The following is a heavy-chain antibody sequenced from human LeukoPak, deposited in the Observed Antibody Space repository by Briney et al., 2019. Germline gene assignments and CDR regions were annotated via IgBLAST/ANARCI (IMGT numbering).Heavy chain of an antibody. CDR2: INTNTGNP. CDR3: ARGSGSPPYFEY. CDR1: GYTFTSYA. Sequence: ASVKVPCKTSGYTFTSYAMHWVRQAPGQGLEWLGWINTNTGNPTYAQGFTGRFVFSLDTSVSTASLQISSLNAEDTGVFYCARGSGSPPYFEYWGQGTLVTVSS. J-gene: IGHJ4*02. V-gene: IGHV7-4-1*02. D-gene: IGHD1-26*01.